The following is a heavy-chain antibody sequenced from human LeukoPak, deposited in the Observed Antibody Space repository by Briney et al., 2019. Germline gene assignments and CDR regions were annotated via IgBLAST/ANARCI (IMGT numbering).Heavy chain of an antibody. CDR3: TRAGDIVVVPAAKETSDYYYYMDV. CDR2: ISSSSSTI. J-gene: IGHJ6*03. CDR1: GFAFSRYG. D-gene: IGHD2-2*01. V-gene: IGHV3-48*01. Sequence: GGSLRLSCAASGFAFSRYGMHWLRRAPGKGLEWVSYISSSSSTIYYADSVKGRFTISRDNAKNSLYLQMNSLRAEDTAVYYCTRAGDIVVVPAAKETSDYYYYMDVWGKGTTVTVSS.